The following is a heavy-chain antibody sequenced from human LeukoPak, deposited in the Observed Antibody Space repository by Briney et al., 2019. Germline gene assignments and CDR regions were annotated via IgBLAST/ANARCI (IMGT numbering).Heavy chain of an antibody. CDR2: ISGSGGST. CDR1: GFTFSSYA. V-gene: IGHV3-23*01. J-gene: IGHJ3*02. Sequence: PGGSLRLSCAASGFTFSSYAMSWVRQAPGKGLEWVSAISGSGGSTYYADSVKGRFTISRDNSKNTLYLQMNSLRAEDTAVYYCAEDGHYGHDAFDIWGQGTMVTVSS. CDR3: AEDGHYGHDAFDI. D-gene: IGHD4-17*01.